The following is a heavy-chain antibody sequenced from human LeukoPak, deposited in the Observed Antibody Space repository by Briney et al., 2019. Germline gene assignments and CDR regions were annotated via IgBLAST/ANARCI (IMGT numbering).Heavy chain of an antibody. CDR2: IRSKAYGGTT. J-gene: IGHJ4*02. Sequence: GGSLRLSCTASGFTFGDYAMSWVRQAPGKGLEWVGFIRSKAYGGTTEYAASVKGRFTISRDDSKSIAYLQMNSLKTEDTAVYYRRRGAKIDYWGQGTLVTVSS. D-gene: IGHD3-10*01. CDR1: GFTFGDYA. CDR3: RRGAKIDY. V-gene: IGHV3-49*04.